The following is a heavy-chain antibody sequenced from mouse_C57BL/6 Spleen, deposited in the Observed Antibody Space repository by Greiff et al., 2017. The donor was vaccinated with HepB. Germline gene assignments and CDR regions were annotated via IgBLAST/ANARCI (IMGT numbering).Heavy chain of an antibody. D-gene: IGHD1-1*01. Sequence: QVQLQQPGAELVKPGASVKLSCKASGYTFTSYWMQWVKQRPGQGLEWIGEIDPSDSYTNYNQKFKGKATLTVDTSSSTAYLQLSSLTSEDSAVYYYARNGYGSSYDMDYWGQGTSVTVSS. CDR1: GYTFTSYW. CDR2: IDPSDSYT. V-gene: IGHV1-50*01. J-gene: IGHJ4*01. CDR3: ARNGYGSSYDMDY.